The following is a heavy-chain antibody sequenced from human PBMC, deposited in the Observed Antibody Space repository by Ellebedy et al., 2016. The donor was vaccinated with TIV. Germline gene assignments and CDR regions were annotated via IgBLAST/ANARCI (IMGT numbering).Heavy chain of an antibody. CDR2: IKQDGSEK. J-gene: IGHJ4*02. CDR1: GFTFSSYA. V-gene: IGHV3-7*01. CDR3: ARGSDYSNFVY. Sequence: GESLKISXAASGFTFSSYAMSWVRQAPGKGLEWVANIKQDGSEKYYVDSVKGRFTISRDNAKNTLYLQMNSLRAEDTAVYYCARGSDYSNFVYWGQGTLVTVSS. D-gene: IGHD4-11*01.